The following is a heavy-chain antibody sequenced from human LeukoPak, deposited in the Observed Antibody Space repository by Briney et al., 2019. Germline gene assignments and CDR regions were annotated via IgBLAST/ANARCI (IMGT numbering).Heavy chain of an antibody. D-gene: IGHD3-10*01. CDR3: AKDWVVRGVISY. J-gene: IGHJ4*02. Sequence: GGSLRLSCAASGFTFSSYVMHWVRQAPGKGLEWVAGISYDGNNKYYAESGKGRFTISRDNSKNTLYLQMNSLRAEDTAVYYCAKDWVVRGVISYWGQGTLVTVSS. CDR1: GFTFSSYV. CDR2: ISYDGNNK. V-gene: IGHV3-30*18.